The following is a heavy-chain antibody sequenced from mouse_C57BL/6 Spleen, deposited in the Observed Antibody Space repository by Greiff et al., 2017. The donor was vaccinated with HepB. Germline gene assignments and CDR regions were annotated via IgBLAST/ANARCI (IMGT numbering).Heavy chain of an antibody. Sequence: VQLQQPGTELVKPGASVKLSCKASGYPFTSYWMHWVKQRPGQGLEWIGNINPSNGGTNYNEKFKSKATLTVDKSSSTAYMQLSSLTSEDSAVYECARYDYDGAWFAYWGQGTLVTVSA. CDR1: GYPFTSYW. D-gene: IGHD2-4*01. J-gene: IGHJ3*01. CDR2: INPSNGGT. CDR3: ARYDYDGAWFAY. V-gene: IGHV1-53*01.